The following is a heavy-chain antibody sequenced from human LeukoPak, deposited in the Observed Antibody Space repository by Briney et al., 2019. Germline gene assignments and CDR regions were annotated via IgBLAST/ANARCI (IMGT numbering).Heavy chain of an antibody. CDR2: IIPILGIA. D-gene: IGHD3-22*01. V-gene: IGHV1-69*04. CDR3: AVSPHRYYDSSGYSKGRYYFDY. J-gene: IGHJ4*02. CDR1: GGTFSSYA. Sequence: SVKVSCKASGGTFSSYAISWVRQAPGQGLEWMGRIIPILGIANCAQKFQGRVTITADKSTSTAYMELSSLRSEDTAVYYCAVSPHRYYDSSGYSKGRYYFDYWGQGTLVTVSS.